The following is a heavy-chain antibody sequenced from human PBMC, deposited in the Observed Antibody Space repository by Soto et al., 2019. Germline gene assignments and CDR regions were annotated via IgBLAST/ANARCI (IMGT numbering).Heavy chain of an antibody. CDR1: GGSISSCDCC. CDR3: GRVSRVYYYDRSGPHYFDY. V-gene: IGHV4-31*03. J-gene: IGHJ4*03. CDR2: IYYSGST. D-gene: IGHD3-22*01. Sequence: SETLSLTCTASGGSISSCDCCWSWHPPHPGKGREWIGYIYYSGSTYSNLSLQSRVTISVAKTQNQFSLTLRSVTAADTAVDYCGRVSRVYYYDRSGPHYFDYRGQGTL.